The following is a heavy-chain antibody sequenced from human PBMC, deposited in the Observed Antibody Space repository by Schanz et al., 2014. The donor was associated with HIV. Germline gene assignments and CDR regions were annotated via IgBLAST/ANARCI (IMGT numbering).Heavy chain of an antibody. J-gene: IGHJ4*02. V-gene: IGHV3-30-3*01. CDR3: AKGVLRDYHDSSGYPR. Sequence: VQLVESGGGLVQPGRSLRLSCAVSGFTFSNYAMHWVRQAPGKGLEWVAVISYDGSNKYYADSVKGRLTISRDNSKNTLSLQMNSLRAEDTAVYYCAKGVLRDYHDSSGYPRWGQGTLVTVSS. D-gene: IGHD3-22*01. CDR2: ISYDGSNK. CDR1: GFTFSNYA.